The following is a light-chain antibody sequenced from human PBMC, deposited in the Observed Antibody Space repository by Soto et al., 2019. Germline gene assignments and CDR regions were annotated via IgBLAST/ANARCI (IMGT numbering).Light chain of an antibody. Sequence: EIVLTQSPATLSLSPGERATLSCRASQSVSSSYLAWYQQKPGQAPRLLIYGASSRATGIPDRFSGSGSATDFTLTISRLEPEDFAVYYCQQYGRSPWTFGQGTKVDIK. V-gene: IGKV3-20*01. CDR1: QSVSSSY. CDR2: GAS. CDR3: QQYGRSPWT. J-gene: IGKJ1*01.